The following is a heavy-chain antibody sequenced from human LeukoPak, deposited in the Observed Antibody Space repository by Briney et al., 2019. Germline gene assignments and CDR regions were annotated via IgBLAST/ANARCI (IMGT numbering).Heavy chain of an antibody. CDR3: AREGYYYDSTQYYFDY. V-gene: IGHV1-69*04. Sequence: TVKVSCKASGGTFSSYAISWVRQAPGQGLEWMGRIIPILGIANYAQKFQGRVTITADKSTSTAYMELSSLRSEDTAVYYCAREGYYYDSTQYYFDYWGQGTLVTVSS. CDR1: GGTFSSYA. CDR2: IIPILGIA. J-gene: IGHJ4*02. D-gene: IGHD3-22*01.